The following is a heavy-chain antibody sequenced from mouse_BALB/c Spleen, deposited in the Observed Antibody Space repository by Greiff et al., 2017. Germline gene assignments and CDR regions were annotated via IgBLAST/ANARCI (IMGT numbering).Heavy chain of an antibody. CDR1: GFTFSSYY. CDR2: INSNGGST. D-gene: IGHD1-2*01. V-gene: IGHV5-6-2*01. CDR3: ASLITTAKEGYFDY. J-gene: IGHJ2*01. Sequence: EVQVVESGGGLVKLGGSLKLSCAASGFTFSSYYMSWVRQTPEKRLELVAAINSNGGSTYYPDTVKGRFTISRDNAKNTLYLQMSSLKSEDTALYYCASLITTAKEGYFDYWGQGTTLTVSS.